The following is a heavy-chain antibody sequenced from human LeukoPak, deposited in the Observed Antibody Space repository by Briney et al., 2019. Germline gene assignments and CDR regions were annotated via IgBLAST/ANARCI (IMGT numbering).Heavy chain of an antibody. Sequence: GGSLRLSCAASGFTFSNYAMSWVRQAPGKGLEWVSTISNSGDATYYADSVKGQLTISRDNSKNTLYLQMNSLRAEDTAVYYCAKDHPTYYYDSSGCSLDYWGQGTLVTVSS. CDR1: GFTFSNYA. V-gene: IGHV3-23*01. CDR2: ISNSGDAT. CDR3: AKDHPTYYYDSSGCSLDY. J-gene: IGHJ4*02. D-gene: IGHD3-22*01.